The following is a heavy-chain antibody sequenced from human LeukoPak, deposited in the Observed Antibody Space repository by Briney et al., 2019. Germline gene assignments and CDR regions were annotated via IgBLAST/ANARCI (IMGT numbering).Heavy chain of an antibody. J-gene: IGHJ5*02. CDR2: IIPILGIA. D-gene: IGHD3-22*01. Sequence: SVKVSCTASGATFTSYTISSVRQATGQALEWIGRIIPILGIANYAQKFQGRVTITADTSTSKAYMELSSLRSEDTAVYYCARAHYYDSRYNWFDPWGQGSLVTVCS. V-gene: IGHV1-69*02. CDR3: ARAHYYDSRYNWFDP. CDR1: GATFTSYT.